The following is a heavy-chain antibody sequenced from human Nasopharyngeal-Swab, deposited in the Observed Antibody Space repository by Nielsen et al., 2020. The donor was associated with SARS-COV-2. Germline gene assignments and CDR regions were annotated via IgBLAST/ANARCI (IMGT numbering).Heavy chain of an antibody. J-gene: IGHJ4*02. CDR2: ISAYNGNT. CDR1: GYTFTSYG. D-gene: IGHD4-17*01. CDR3: ARDPDYGDYVDY. Sequence: ASVNVSCNASGYTFTSYGISWVRQAPGQGLEWMGWISAYNGNTNYAQKLQGRVTMTTDTSTSTAYMELRSLRSDDTAVYYCARDPDYGDYVDYWGQGTLVTVSS. V-gene: IGHV1-18*01.